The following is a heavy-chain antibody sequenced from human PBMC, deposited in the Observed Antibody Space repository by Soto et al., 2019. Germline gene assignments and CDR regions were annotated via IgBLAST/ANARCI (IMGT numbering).Heavy chain of an antibody. D-gene: IGHD3-9*01. J-gene: IGHJ6*02. Sequence: GASVKVSCKASGGTFSSYAISWVRQAPGQGLEWMGGIIPIFGTANYAQKFQGRVTITADESTSTAYMELSSLRSEDTAVYYCATPHIDWLDYYGMDVWGQGTTVTVSS. CDR1: GGTFSSYA. V-gene: IGHV1-69*13. CDR3: ATPHIDWLDYYGMDV. CDR2: IIPIFGTA.